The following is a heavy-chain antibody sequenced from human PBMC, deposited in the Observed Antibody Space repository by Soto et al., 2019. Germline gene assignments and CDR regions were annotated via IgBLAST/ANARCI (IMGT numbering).Heavy chain of an antibody. V-gene: IGHV3-23*01. Sequence: EVHLLESGGGFVQPGGSLRLSCAASGFTFTSCVMGWVREAPGKGLEWVAAISGGRITIYYAASVKVRFTISRYSSKNTLCLEMNSLRAEDTAVYYCAKELIDYGVFYYWGQGTLVTVSS. D-gene: IGHD4-17*01. CDR2: ISGGRITI. CDR1: GFTFTSCV. J-gene: IGHJ4*02. CDR3: AKELIDYGVFYY.